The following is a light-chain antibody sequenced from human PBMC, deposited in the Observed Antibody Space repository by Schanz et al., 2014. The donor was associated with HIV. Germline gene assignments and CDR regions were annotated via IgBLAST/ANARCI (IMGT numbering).Light chain of an antibody. CDR2: KAS. CDR1: QSISNW. J-gene: IGKJ1*01. Sequence: DIHLTQSPSTLSASVGDRVTITCRASQSISNWLAWYQQKPGKAPKLLIFKASSLHSGVPSRFSGSGSGTEFTLTISSLQPDDSASYYCQQYDSYPGTFGQGTQVEIK. V-gene: IGKV1-5*03. CDR3: QQYDSYPGT.